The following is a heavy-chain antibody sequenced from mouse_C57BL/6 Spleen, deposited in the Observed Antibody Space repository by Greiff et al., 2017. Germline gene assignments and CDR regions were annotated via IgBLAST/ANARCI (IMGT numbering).Heavy chain of an antibody. J-gene: IGHJ4*01. D-gene: IGHD2-5*01. CDR1: GYTFTSYT. Sequence: QVQLKQSGAELARPGASVKMSCKASGYTFTSYTMHWVKQRPGQGLEWIGYINPSSGYTKYNQKFKDKATLTADKSSSTAYMQLSSLTSEDSAVYYCARGDSNHAMDCWGKGTSGTVST. V-gene: IGHV1-4*01. CDR2: INPSSGYT. CDR3: ARGDSNHAMDC.